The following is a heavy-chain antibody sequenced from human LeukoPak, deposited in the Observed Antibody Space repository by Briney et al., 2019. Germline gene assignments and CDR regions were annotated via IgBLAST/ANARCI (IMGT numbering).Heavy chain of an antibody. CDR2: ISGSRGTI. CDR3: ARSLCYDTGCSFDN. CDR1: GLTFSDYG. J-gene: IGHJ4*02. V-gene: IGHV3-48*04. Sequence: GGSLTLSCAASGLTFSDYGMNWVPQATEKGPEWVAYISGSRGTIYHADSVWGRFTVSRDNAKNSLYLKLTSLRAADTAVYFCARSLCYDTGCSFDNWGQGTLVTVSS. D-gene: IGHD3-3*01.